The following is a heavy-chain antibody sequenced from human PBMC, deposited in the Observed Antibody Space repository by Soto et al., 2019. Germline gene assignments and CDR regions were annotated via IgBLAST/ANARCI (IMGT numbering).Heavy chain of an antibody. CDR2: INPNSGGT. D-gene: IGHD2-15*01. J-gene: IGHJ4*02. Sequence: ASVKVSCKASGYTFTGYYMHWVRQAPGQGLEWMGWINPNSGGTNYAQKFQGWVTMTRDTSISTAYMELSRLRSDDTAVYYCARVGCSGGSCYSPPLDYWGQGTLVTVSS. CDR1: GYTFTGYY. CDR3: ARVGCSGGSCYSPPLDY. V-gene: IGHV1-2*04.